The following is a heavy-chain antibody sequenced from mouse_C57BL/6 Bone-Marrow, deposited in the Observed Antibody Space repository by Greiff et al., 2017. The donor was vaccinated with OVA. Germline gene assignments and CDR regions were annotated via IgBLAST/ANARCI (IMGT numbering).Heavy chain of an antibody. CDR1: GFTFSDYR. V-gene: IGHV5-17*01. CDR3: ARRWWPNYFGY. J-gene: IGHJ2*01. CDR2: ISSGGSTI. Sequence: EVMLVESGGGLVKPGGSLKLSCAASGFTFSDYRMHWVRQAPEKGLEWVAYISSGGSTIYYADTVKGRFTISRDNAKNTLFLQMTSLRSEDAATYYCARRWWPNYFGYWGQGNALTVS. D-gene: IGHD1-1*02.